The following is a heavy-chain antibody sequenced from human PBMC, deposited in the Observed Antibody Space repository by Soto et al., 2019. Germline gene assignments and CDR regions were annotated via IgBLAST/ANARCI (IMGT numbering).Heavy chain of an antibody. CDR2: ISAYNGNT. Sequence: ASVKVSCQASGYTFTSSGISWVRQAPGQGLEWMGWISAYNGNTNYAQKLQGRVTMTTDTSTSTAYMELRSLRSDDTAVYYCAREGYSGYDWDRDYYYYYGMDVWGQGTTVTVSS. D-gene: IGHD5-12*01. J-gene: IGHJ6*02. CDR3: AREGYSGYDWDRDYYYYYGMDV. CDR1: GYTFTSSG. V-gene: IGHV1-18*01.